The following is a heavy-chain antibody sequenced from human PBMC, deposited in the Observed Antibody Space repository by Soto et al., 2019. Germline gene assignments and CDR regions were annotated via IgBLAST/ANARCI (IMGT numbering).Heavy chain of an antibody. Sequence: ASVKVSCKASGYTFTGYYMHWVRHAPGQGLEWMGWINPNSGGTNYAQKFQGWVTMTRDTSISTAYMELSRLRSDDTAVYYCARGHCSSTSCSPEEYFQHWGQGTLVTVSS. CDR2: INPNSGGT. CDR3: ARGHCSSTSCSPEEYFQH. J-gene: IGHJ1*01. CDR1: GYTFTGYY. D-gene: IGHD2-2*01. V-gene: IGHV1-2*04.